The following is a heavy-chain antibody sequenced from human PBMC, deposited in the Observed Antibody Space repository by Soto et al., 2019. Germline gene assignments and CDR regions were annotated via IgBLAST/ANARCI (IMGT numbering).Heavy chain of an antibody. V-gene: IGHV1-18*01. Sequence: QVQLVQSGPEVKKLGASVKVSCKASAYTFTTFGISWVRQAPGQGLEWMGWISTFNENTHYAQKFQERVPLTSDTPTGTVFIDLRTLSSDDSAVYYCASWSSLPYFDPWGQGILATVSS. J-gene: IGHJ4*02. CDR3: ASWSSLPYFDP. CDR1: AYTFTTFG. CDR2: ISTFNENT. D-gene: IGHD3-3*01.